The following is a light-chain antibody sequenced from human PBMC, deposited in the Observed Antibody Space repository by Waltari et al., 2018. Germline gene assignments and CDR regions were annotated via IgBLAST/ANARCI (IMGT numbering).Light chain of an antibody. Sequence: DIQMTQSPSSLSASIGDRVTITCQASNDINNYLNWYQQRPGKAPKLLIYDTSNLETGVPSRFSGSGSGTDYTFTISSLQPEDIATYYCRQYDNFPFTFGPGTKVDI. CDR1: NDINNY. CDR2: DTS. V-gene: IGKV1-33*01. J-gene: IGKJ3*01. CDR3: RQYDNFPFT.